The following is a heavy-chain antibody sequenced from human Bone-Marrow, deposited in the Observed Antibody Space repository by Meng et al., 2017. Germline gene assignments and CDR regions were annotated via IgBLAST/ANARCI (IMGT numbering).Heavy chain of an antibody. D-gene: IGHD3-9*01. V-gene: IGHV1-18*04. CDR1: GYTFSTCG. CDR2: ISGYNGNT. J-gene: IGHJ6*02. CDR3: ARDGFYWFTDYYYYGMDV. Sequence: ASVKVSCKASGYTFSTCGITWVRQAPGQGLEWMGWISGYNGNTNYAQKLQGRVTMTTDTSTSTAYMELRSLRSDDTAVYYCARDGFYWFTDYYYYGMDVWGQGTTVTVSS.